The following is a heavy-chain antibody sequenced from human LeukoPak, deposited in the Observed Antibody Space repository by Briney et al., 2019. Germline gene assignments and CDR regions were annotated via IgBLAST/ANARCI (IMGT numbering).Heavy chain of an antibody. CDR2: IYSGGST. CDR3: AKHIYGVVSIQQ. D-gene: IGHD2-2*01. V-gene: IGHV3-66*04. Sequence: GGSLILSCAASGFTVSSNYMSRVRQAPAQGLEWVSVIYSGGSTYYADSVKGRFTISRDDSKNTLYLQMGSLKTEDTAGYYCAKHIYGVVSIQQWGQGTLVTVSS. CDR1: GFTVSSNY. J-gene: IGHJ1*01.